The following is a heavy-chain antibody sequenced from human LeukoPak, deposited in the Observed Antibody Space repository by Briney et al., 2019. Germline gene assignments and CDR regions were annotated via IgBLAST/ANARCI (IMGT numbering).Heavy chain of an antibody. Sequence: ASVKVSCKASGYTFTGYYIHWVRQTPGQGLEWMGWIHPNNGDTNYAQKFQGRVTMTRDTSISTAYMELTRLRSDDTAVYYCTREDYWGQGTLVTVSS. J-gene: IGHJ4*02. CDR2: IHPNNGDT. V-gene: IGHV1-2*02. CDR1: GYTFTGYY. CDR3: TREDY.